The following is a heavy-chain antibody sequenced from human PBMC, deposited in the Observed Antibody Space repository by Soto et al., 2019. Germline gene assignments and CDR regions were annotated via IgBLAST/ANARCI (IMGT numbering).Heavy chain of an antibody. Sequence: QVQLVESGGGVVQPGRSLRLSCAASGFTFSTYGMHWVRQAPGKGLEWVAVIWYDGSNKYYADSVRGRFTISRDNSKNTLYLQINSLRAEDTAVYFCARGRYCTGGSCYPPDYWGQGTLVTVSS. CDR3: ARGRYCTGGSCYPPDY. CDR1: GFTFSTYG. V-gene: IGHV3-33*01. CDR2: IWYDGSNK. D-gene: IGHD2-15*01. J-gene: IGHJ4*02.